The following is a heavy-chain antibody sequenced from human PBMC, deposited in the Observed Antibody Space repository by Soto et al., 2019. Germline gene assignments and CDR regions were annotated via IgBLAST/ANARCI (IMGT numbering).Heavy chain of an antibody. CDR1: GFTFSSYD. CDR3: AREMRSGFYYYGMDV. Sequence: EVQLVESGGGLVQPGGSLRLSCAASGFTFSSYDMHWVRQATGKGLEWVSAIGTAGDTYYPGSVKGRFTISRENAKNSLYLQMNSLRVGDTAVYYCAREMRSGFYYYGMDVWGQGTTVTVSS. CDR2: IGTAGDT. V-gene: IGHV3-13*01. J-gene: IGHJ6*02. D-gene: IGHD3-3*01.